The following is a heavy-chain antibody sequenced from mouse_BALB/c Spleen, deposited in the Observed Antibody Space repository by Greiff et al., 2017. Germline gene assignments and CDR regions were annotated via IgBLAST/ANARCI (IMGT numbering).Heavy chain of an antibody. Sequence: QVQLQQSGAELVRPGASVTLSCKASGYTFTDYEMHWVKQTPVHGLEWIGAIDPETGGTAYNQKFKGKATLTADKSSSTAYMELRSLTSEDSAVYYCTREGYDGNLLAYWGQGTLVTVSA. CDR1: GYTFTDYE. J-gene: IGHJ3*01. V-gene: IGHV1-15*01. D-gene: IGHD2-1*01. CDR3: TREGYDGNLLAY. CDR2: IDPETGGT.